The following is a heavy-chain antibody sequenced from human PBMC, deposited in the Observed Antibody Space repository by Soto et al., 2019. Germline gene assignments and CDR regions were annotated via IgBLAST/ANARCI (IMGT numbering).Heavy chain of an antibody. CDR3: ARGDPYYGMDV. J-gene: IGHJ6*02. V-gene: IGHV3-30*03. CDR2: ISYDGSNK. Sequence: QVQLVESGGGVVQPGRSLRLSCEASGFTSSNYVMHWVRQAPGKGQDWVAAISYDGSNKHYADSVKGRFTIYRDNSKNTLYLEMNSLRGEDTAVYSCARGDPYYGMDVWGQGTTVTVSS. CDR1: GFTSSNYV.